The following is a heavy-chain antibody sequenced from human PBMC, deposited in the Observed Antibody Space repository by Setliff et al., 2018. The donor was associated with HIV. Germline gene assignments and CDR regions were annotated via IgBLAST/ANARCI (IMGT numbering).Heavy chain of an antibody. CDR1: GFTFSDYW. CDR2: IKQDGSEK. Sequence: PGGSLRLSCAASGFTFSDYWMTWVRQAPGKGLEWVANIKQDGSEKYCVDSVKGRFTISRDNAKNSLYLQMNSLRAGDTAVYYCLRGGSFGDIPNCWGQGTLVTVSS. V-gene: IGHV3-7*01. J-gene: IGHJ4*02. CDR3: LRGGSFGDIPNC. D-gene: IGHD4-17*01.